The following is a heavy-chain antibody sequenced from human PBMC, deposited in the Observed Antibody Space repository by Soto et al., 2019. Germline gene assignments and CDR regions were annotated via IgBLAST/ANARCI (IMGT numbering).Heavy chain of an antibody. V-gene: IGHV1-18*01. D-gene: IGHD1-26*01. CDR1: GGTFSSYA. CDR3: ARTVGATYAFDI. Sequence: ASVKVSCKASGGTFSSYAISWVRQAPGQGLEWMGWISAYNGNTNYAQKLQGRVTMTTDTSTSTAYMELRSLRSDDTAVYYCARTVGATYAFDIWGQGTMVTVSS. J-gene: IGHJ3*02. CDR2: ISAYNGNT.